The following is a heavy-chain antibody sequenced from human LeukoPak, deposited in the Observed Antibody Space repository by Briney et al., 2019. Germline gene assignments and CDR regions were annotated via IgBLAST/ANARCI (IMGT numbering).Heavy chain of an antibody. CDR2: ISSSGSTI. CDR1: GFTFSSYE. J-gene: IGHJ4*02. CDR3: ARRAGAYSHPYDY. Sequence: GGSLRLSCAASGFTFSSYEMNWVHQAPGKGLEWVSYISSSGSTIYYSDSVKGRFTISRDNSKNTLYLQMNSLRAEDTAVYYCARRAGAYSHPYDYWGQGTLVTVSS. V-gene: IGHV3-48*03. D-gene: IGHD4/OR15-4a*01.